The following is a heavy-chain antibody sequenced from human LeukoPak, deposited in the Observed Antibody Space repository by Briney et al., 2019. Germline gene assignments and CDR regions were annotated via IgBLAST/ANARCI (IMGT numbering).Heavy chain of an antibody. CDR1: GFTFSSYA. Sequence: GRSLRLSCAASGFTFSSYAMHWVRQAPGKGLEWVAVISYDGSNKYYAGSVKGRFTISRDNSKNTLYLQMNSLRAEDTAVYYCARDDADIYYYGMDVWGQGTTVTVSS. CDR2: ISYDGSNK. CDR3: ARDDADIYYYGMDV. J-gene: IGHJ6*02. V-gene: IGHV3-30-3*01.